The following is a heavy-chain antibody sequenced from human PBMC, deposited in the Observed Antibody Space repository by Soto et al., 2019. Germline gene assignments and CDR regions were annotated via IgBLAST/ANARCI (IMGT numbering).Heavy chain of an antibody. CDR1: GGTFSRSA. CDR3: AFPDRTRPGTPLGYYYGMGV. J-gene: IGHJ6*02. D-gene: IGHD1-1*01. Sequence: QVQLMQSGAEVKKPGSSVKVSCKASGGTFSRSAISWVRQAPGQGLEWMGGIIPMFGTANYAQRLEVRVTITADESTSTAYMDLRSLRSDDTAVYYCAFPDRTRPGTPLGYYYGMGVWSQGTTVTVSS. CDR2: IIPMFGTA. V-gene: IGHV1-69*01.